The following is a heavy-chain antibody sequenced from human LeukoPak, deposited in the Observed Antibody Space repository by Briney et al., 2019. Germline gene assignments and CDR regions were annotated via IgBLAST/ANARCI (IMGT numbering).Heavy chain of an antibody. J-gene: IGHJ6*02. CDR2: INSDGSST. D-gene: IGHD5-18*01. CDR1: GFTFSSYW. Sequence: GGSLRLSCAASGFTFSSYWMHWVRQAREKGLVWVSRINSDGSSTNYADSVKGRFTISRDNAKNTLYLQMNSLTVEDTAVYYCARDKVPLETAMDPYYYYGMDVWGQGTTVTVSS. V-gene: IGHV3-74*01. CDR3: ARDKVPLETAMDPYYYYGMDV.